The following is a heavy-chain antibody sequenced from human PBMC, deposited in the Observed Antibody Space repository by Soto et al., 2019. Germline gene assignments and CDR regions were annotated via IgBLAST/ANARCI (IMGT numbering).Heavy chain of an antibody. CDR3: ATSTVSYVDIVSSTTRGYFDH. D-gene: IGHD5-12*01. CDR2: IYPGDSDT. Sequence: PGESLKIPCEGSGYNFNTYWIGWVRQMSGKGLEWMALIYPGDSDTRYSPSFEGQVTLSVDRSISTAYLQWSSLKASDTAIYYCATSTVSYVDIVSSTTRGYFDHWGQGTLVTVSS. V-gene: IGHV5-51*01. J-gene: IGHJ4*02. CDR1: GYNFNTYW.